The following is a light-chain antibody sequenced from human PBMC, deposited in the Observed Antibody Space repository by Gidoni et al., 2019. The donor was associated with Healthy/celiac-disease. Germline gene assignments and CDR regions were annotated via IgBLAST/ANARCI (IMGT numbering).Light chain of an antibody. CDR3: SSYTSSSTPVV. CDR1: SSDVGGYNY. J-gene: IGLJ2*01. V-gene: IGLV2-14*01. CDR2: DVS. Sequence: QSALTQPASVSGSPGHSITISCTGTSSDVGGYNYVSWYQQHPGKAPKLMIYDVSNRPSGVSKRVSGSKSGNTASRTISGLQAEDEADYYCSSYTSSSTPVVFGGGTKLTVL.